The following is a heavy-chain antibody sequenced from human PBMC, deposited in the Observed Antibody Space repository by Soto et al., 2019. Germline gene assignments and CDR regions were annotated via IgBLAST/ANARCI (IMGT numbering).Heavy chain of an antibody. CDR2: INHSGST. CDR1: GGSFSGYY. D-gene: IGHD6-13*01. Sequence: QVQLQQWGAGLLKPSETLSLTCAVYGGSFSGYYWSWIRQPPGKGLEWIGEINHSGSTNYNPSLKSLVTISVDTSKNQFSLKLSSVTAADTAVYYCARGRVTWRIAAAGTSHFQHWGQGTLVTVSS. J-gene: IGHJ1*01. CDR3: ARGRVTWRIAAAGTSHFQH. V-gene: IGHV4-34*01.